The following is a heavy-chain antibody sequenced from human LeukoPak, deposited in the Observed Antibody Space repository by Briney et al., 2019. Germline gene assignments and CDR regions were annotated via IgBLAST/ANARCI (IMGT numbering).Heavy chain of an antibody. D-gene: IGHD3-16*01. CDR1: GGSFSGYY. J-gene: IGHJ5*02. V-gene: IGHV4-34*01. CDR3: ARDTHRITSRQFDP. Sequence: PSETLSLTCAVYGGSFSGYYCSWIRQPPGKGLEWIGEINHSGSTNYNPSLKSRVTISVDTSKNQFSLKLSSVTAADTALYYCARDTHRITSRQFDPWGQGTLVTVSS. CDR2: INHSGST.